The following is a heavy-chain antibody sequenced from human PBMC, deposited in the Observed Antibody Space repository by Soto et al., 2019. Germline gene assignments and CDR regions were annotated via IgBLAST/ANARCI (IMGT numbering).Heavy chain of an antibody. CDR1: GFSFRSYG. Sequence: QVQVVESGGGVVQPGRSLRLSCTASGFSFRSYGMHWVRQAPGKGLEWVAVIWYDGSKKYYGDSVKGRFTISRGDSKSTVYLHMNSLRAEDTAVYYCARDTWGLDYWGQGTQVTVSS. CDR2: IWYDGSKK. V-gene: IGHV3-33*01. J-gene: IGHJ4*02. CDR3: ARDTWGLDY. D-gene: IGHD3-16*01.